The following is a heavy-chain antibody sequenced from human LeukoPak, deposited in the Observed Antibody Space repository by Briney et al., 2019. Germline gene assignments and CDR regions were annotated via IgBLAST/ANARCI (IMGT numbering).Heavy chain of an antibody. D-gene: IGHD3-22*01. CDR2: ISWNSGSI. CDR1: GFTFDDYA. Sequence: GGSLRLSCAASGFTFDDYAMHWVRQAPGKGLEWVSGISWNSGSIGYADSVKGRFTISRDNAKNSLYLQMNSLRAEDTALYYCATSTSYLIVATAGFEYWGQGTLVTVSS. CDR3: ATSTSYLIVATAGFEY. V-gene: IGHV3-9*01. J-gene: IGHJ4*02.